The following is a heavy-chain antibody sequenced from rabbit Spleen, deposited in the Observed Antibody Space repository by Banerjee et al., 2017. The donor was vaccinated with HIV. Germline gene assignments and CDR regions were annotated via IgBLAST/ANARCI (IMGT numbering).Heavy chain of an antibody. CDR2: IYGGNSGST. J-gene: IGHJ4*01. Sequence: EESGGDLVKPGASLTLTCIASGVSFSGDSYMCWVRQAPGKGLEWIACIYGGNSGSTDYANWAKGRFTISRTSSTTVTLQMTSLTAADTATYFCARDLTSVVGWNFNLWGPGTLVTVS. V-gene: IGHV1S40*01. CDR3: ARDLTSVVGWNFNL. D-gene: IGHD1-1*01. CDR1: GVSFSGDSY.